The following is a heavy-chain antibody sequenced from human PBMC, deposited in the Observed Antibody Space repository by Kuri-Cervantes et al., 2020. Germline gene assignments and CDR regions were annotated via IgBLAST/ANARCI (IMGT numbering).Heavy chain of an antibody. CDR2: IYYSGST. Sequence: GSLRLSCTVSGGSISSSSYYWGWIRQPPGKGLEWIGSIYYSGSTYYNPSLKSRVTISVDTSRNQFSLKLNSATAADTAVFYCARGSYYYMDVWGKGTTVTVSS. CDR3: ARGSYYYMDV. CDR1: GGSISSSSYY. J-gene: IGHJ6*03. D-gene: IGHD2-15*01. V-gene: IGHV4-39*07.